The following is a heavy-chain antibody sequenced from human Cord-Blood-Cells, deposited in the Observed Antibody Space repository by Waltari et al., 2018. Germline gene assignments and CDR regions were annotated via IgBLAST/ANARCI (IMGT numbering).Heavy chain of an antibody. Sequence: EVQLVESGGGLVQPGGPLRHPCGSFGFTFSCYAMHWVRQATGKGLEWVSAIGTAGDTYYPGSVKGRFTISRENAKNSLYLQMNSLRAGDTAVYYCARGSSNDYWGQGTLVTVSS. V-gene: IGHV3-13*01. J-gene: IGHJ4*02. CDR2: IGTAGDT. CDR1: GFTFSCYA. CDR3: ARGSSNDY. D-gene: IGHD6-19*01.